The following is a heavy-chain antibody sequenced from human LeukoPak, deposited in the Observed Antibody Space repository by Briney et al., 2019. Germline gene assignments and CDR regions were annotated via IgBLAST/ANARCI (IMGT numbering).Heavy chain of an antibody. D-gene: IGHD3-10*01. CDR1: GFTFSSYG. CDR2: IWYDGSNK. Sequence: GGSLRLSCAASGFTFSSYGMHWVRQAPGKGLEWVAVIWYDGSNKYYADSVKGRFTISRDNSKNTLYLQMNSLRAEDTAVYYCGRGEGGWFGNSNYYYYYGMDVWGQGTTVTVSS. J-gene: IGHJ6*02. V-gene: IGHV3-33*01. CDR3: GRGEGGWFGNSNYYYYYGMDV.